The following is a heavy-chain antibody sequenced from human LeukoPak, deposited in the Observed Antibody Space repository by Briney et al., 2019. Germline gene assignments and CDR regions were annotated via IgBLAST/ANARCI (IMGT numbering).Heavy chain of an antibody. J-gene: IGHJ1*01. CDR3: AKSDYGDYVRYFQH. Sequence: GGSLRLSCAASGFTFSSYAMSWVRQAPGKGLEWVSAISGNGGSTYYADSVKGRFTISRDNSKNTLYLQMNSLRAEDTAVYYCAKSDYGDYVRYFQHWGQGTLVTVSS. CDR2: ISGNGGST. CDR1: GFTFSSYA. D-gene: IGHD4-17*01. V-gene: IGHV3-23*01.